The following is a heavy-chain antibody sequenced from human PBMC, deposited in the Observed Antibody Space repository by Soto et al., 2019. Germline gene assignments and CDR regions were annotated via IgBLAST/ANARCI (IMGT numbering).Heavy chain of an antibody. D-gene: IGHD6-13*01. V-gene: IGHV3-9*01. Sequence: EVQLVESGGGLVQPGRSLRLSCAASGFTLDDYAMHWVRQAPGKGLEWVPGIGWNSGSIGNADSVKGRFTISRDNAKNSLYLQMNSLRAEDTALYYCAKDIGAIAAGAIDYWGQGTLVTVSS. CDR2: IGWNSGSI. CDR1: GFTLDDYA. CDR3: AKDIGAIAAGAIDY. J-gene: IGHJ4*02.